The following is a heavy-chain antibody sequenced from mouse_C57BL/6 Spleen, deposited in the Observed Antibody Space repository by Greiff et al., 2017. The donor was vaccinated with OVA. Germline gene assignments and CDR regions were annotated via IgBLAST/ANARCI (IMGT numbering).Heavy chain of an antibody. J-gene: IGHJ2*01. CDR3: ARGGTRYFDY. D-gene: IGHD4-1*01. Sequence: VQLQQSGAELVRPGTSVKMSCKASGYTFTNYWIGWAKQRPGHGLEWIGDIYPGGGYTNYNEKFKGKATLTADKSSSTAYMQFSSLTSEDSAIYYCARGGTRYFDYWGQGTTLTVSS. V-gene: IGHV1-63*01. CDR1: GYTFTNYW. CDR2: IYPGGGYT.